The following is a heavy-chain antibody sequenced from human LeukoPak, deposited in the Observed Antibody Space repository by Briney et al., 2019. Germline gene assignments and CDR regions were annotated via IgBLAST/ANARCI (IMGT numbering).Heavy chain of an antibody. J-gene: IGHJ6*03. CDR1: GFTFSSYS. V-gene: IGHV3-21*01. CDR2: ISTGSNYI. Sequence: GGSLRLSCAASGFTFSSYSMFWVRQAPGKGLEWVSAISTGSNYIYYADSVKGRFTISRDNAENSLFLQMNSLRAEDTAVYYCGRDPEVPDYYSYMDVWGKGTTVTVSS. CDR3: GRDPEVPDYYSYMDV.